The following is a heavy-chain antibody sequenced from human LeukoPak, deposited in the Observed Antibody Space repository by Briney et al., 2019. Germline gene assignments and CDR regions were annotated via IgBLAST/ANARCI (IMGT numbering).Heavy chain of an antibody. V-gene: IGHV5-51*01. CDR3: ARQTAMGRSGDY. D-gene: IGHD5-18*01. CDR2: IDPSDSET. Sequence: PGESLKISCQASGYSFTSYWIGWVRQVPGKGLEWMGIIDPSDSETRYTPSFQGQVTISVDKSLTTAYLQWNTLKVSDTAMYYCARQTAMGRSGDYWGQGTLVTVSS. J-gene: IGHJ4*02. CDR1: GYSFTSYW.